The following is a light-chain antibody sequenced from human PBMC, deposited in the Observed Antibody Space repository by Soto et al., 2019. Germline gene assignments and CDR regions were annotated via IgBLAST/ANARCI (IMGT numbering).Light chain of an antibody. CDR1: QTVGTY. CDR2: GAS. Sequence: IVMTHSPATLSVSPGERATLSCRASQTVGTYLAWYQQKPGQAPRLLIYGASTRATGIPARFSGSGSGTDFTLTISSLEPEDFAVYYCQQRGNRPPWTFGQGTKVDIK. V-gene: IGKV3-15*01. CDR3: QQRGNRPPWT. J-gene: IGKJ1*01.